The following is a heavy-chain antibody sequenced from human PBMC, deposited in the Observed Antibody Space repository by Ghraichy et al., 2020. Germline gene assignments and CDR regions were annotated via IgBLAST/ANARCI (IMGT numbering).Heavy chain of an antibody. CDR3: ARGPLPHPAAGIHYYGMDV. CDR1: GFTFSSYD. V-gene: IGHV3-13*01. CDR2: IGTAGDT. J-gene: IGHJ6*02. D-gene: IGHD6-13*01. Sequence: GGSLRLSCAASGFTFSSYDMHWVRQATGKGLEWVSAIGTAGDTYYPGSVKGRFTISRENAKNSLYLQMNSLRAGDTAVYYCARGPLPHPAAGIHYYGMDVWGQGTTVTVSS.